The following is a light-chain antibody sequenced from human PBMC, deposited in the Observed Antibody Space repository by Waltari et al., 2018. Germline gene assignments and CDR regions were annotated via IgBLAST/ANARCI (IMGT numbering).Light chain of an antibody. V-gene: IGKV1-5*03. CDR2: KAS. CDR1: QSIGTW. CDR3: QHYNAYPYA. J-gene: IGKJ2*01. Sequence: RASQSIGTWLAWYQQKSGQAPKLLISKASNLDSGVPDRFSGSGSGTAFTLTISSLQTEDFATYYCQHYNAYPYAFGQGTRLEI.